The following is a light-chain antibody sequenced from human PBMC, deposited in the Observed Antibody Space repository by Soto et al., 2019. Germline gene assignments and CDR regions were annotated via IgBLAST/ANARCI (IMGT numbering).Light chain of an antibody. CDR3: CSYAGSYNLI. J-gene: IGLJ2*01. Sequence: QSVRSQLGSVCLSPGQSITISCTGTSSNVGSYNLVAWYQHHPGEAPKLMISEASKRPSGVSNRFSGSKSGNTASLTISGLQAEDEADYYCCSYAGSYNLIFGGGTKVTVL. CDR1: SSNVGSYNL. CDR2: EAS. V-gene: IGLV2-23*01.